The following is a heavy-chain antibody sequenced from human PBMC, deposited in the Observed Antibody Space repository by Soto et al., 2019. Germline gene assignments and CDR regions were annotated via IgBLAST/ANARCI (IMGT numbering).Heavy chain of an antibody. CDR2: ISGSGGST. D-gene: IGHD3-22*01. CDR3: AKSSYDSSGYYVGDFDY. V-gene: IGHV3-23*01. Sequence: EVQLLESGGGLVQPGGSLRLSCAVSAFTFSTYAMSWVRQAPGKGLEWVSTISGSGGSTYYADSVKGRFTISRDNSKNTLYLQMNSLRAEDTAVYYCAKSSYDSSGYYVGDFDYWGQGTLVTVSS. J-gene: IGHJ4*02. CDR1: AFTFSTYA.